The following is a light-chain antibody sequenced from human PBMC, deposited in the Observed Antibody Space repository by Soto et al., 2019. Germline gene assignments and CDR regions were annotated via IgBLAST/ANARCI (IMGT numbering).Light chain of an antibody. CDR1: SSDVGSYNR. V-gene: IGLV2-18*02. CDR2: EVS. Sequence: QSALTQPPSVSGSPGQSVTIPCTGTSSDVGSYNRVSWYQQPPGTAPKLMIYEVSNRPSGVPDRFSGSKSGNTSSLTISGLQAEDEADYYCSSYTSSITVVFGGGTKLTVL. J-gene: IGLJ2*01. CDR3: SSYTSSITVV.